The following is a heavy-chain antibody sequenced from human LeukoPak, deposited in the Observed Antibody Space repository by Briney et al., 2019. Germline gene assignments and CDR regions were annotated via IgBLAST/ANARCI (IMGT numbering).Heavy chain of an antibody. CDR3: ASGGQAAAGTFDY. J-gene: IGHJ4*02. CDR1: GASIRSYQ. Sequence: SETLSLTFTVPGASIRSYQWSWVRQPPGKGLEWIGHINTSGGTNYNPSLKSRITFSVDTSRDQFSLQLNSVTAADTAMYYCASGGQAAAGTFDYWGQGTLVTVSS. CDR2: INTSGGT. V-gene: IGHV4-4*09. D-gene: IGHD6-13*01.